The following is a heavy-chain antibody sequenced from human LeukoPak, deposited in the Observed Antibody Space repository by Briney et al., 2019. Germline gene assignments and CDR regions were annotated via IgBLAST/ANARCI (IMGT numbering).Heavy chain of an antibody. CDR2: ISYDENHK. Sequence: SGGSLRLSCAASGFTFSSYSMNWVRQAPGKGLEWVAVISYDENHKYYADSVKGRFTISRDNSKNTLYLQMNSLRAEDTAVYYCAKGSLYYYGSGSYYTHWGQGTLVTVSS. J-gene: IGHJ4*02. V-gene: IGHV3-30*18. D-gene: IGHD3-10*01. CDR3: AKGSLYYYGSGSYYTH. CDR1: GFTFSSYS.